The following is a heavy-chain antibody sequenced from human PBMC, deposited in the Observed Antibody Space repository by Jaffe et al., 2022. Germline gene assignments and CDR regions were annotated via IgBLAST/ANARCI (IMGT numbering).Heavy chain of an antibody. J-gene: IGHJ4*02. D-gene: IGHD3-10*01. CDR3: ASYPLHYYGSDYFDY. Sequence: QVQLVQSGAEVKKPGASVKVSCKASGYTFTGYYMHWVRQAPGQGLEWMGRINPNSGGTNYAQKFQGRVTMTRDTSISTAYMELSRLRSDDTAVYYCASYPLHYYGSDYFDYWGQGTLVTVSS. CDR1: GYTFTGYY. CDR2: INPNSGGT. V-gene: IGHV1-2*06.